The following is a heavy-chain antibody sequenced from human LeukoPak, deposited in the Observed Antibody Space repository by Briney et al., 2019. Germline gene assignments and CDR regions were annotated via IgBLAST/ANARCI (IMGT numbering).Heavy chain of an antibody. CDR1: GGSISSGGFY. J-gene: IGHJ5*02. V-gene: IGHV4-31*03. D-gene: IGHD6-13*01. CDR3: ARERQQPERFDP. Sequence: SQTLSLTCTVSGGSISSGGFYWSWIRQHPGTGLEWIGSIYYSGSIYYNPSLKSRVTISIDTSENQFSLRLSSVTAADTAVYYCARERQQPERFDPWGQGTLVTVSS. CDR2: IYYSGSI.